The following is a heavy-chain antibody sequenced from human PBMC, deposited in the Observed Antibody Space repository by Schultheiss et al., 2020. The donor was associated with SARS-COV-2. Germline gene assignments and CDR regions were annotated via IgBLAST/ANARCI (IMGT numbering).Heavy chain of an antibody. Sequence: ASVKVSCKASGYTFTSYGISWVRQAPGQGLEWMGWISAYNGNTNYAQKLQGRVTMTTDTSTSTAYMELRSLRSDDTAVYYCARVFTGELFGDLNYFDYWGQGTLVTVSS. V-gene: IGHV1-18*01. CDR1: GYTFTSYG. J-gene: IGHJ4*02. CDR3: ARVFTGELFGDLNYFDY. CDR2: ISAYNGNT. D-gene: IGHD3-16*01.